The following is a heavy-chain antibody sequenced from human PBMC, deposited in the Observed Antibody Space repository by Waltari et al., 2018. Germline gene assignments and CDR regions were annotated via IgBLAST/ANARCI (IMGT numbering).Heavy chain of an antibody. D-gene: IGHD1-26*01. V-gene: IGHV3-30-3*01. CDR3: AREGASTWGDY. J-gene: IGHJ4*02. CDR1: GFTFSSYA. Sequence: QVQLVESGGGVVQPGRSLRLSCAASGFTFSSYAMHWVRQAPGKGLGGVAVISYDGSNKYYADSVKGRFTISRDNSKNTLYLQMNSLRAEDTAVYYCAREGASTWGDYWGQGTLVTVSS. CDR2: ISYDGSNK.